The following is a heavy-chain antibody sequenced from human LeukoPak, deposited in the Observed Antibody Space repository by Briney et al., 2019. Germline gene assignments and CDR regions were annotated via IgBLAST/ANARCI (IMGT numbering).Heavy chain of an antibody. Sequence: PGRSLRLSCAASGFTFSSYAMHWVRQAPGKGLEWVAVISYDGGDKYYADSVKGRFTISRDISKSTLYLQMSSLRPEDTAVYYCARGGSYYVEDRSKPDYWGQGTLVTVSS. CDR1: GFTFSSYA. D-gene: IGHD1-26*01. CDR2: ISYDGGDK. CDR3: ARGGSYYVEDRSKPDY. V-gene: IGHV3-30*04. J-gene: IGHJ4*02.